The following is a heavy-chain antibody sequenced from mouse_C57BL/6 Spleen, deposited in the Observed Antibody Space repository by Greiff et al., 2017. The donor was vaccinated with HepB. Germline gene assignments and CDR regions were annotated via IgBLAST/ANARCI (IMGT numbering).Heavy chain of an antibody. CDR3: ARNDYSKGYYAMDY. CDR2: IWTGGGT. Sequence: VHLVEPGPGLVAPSQSLSITCTVSGFSLTSYAIIWVRQPPGKGLEWLGVIWTGGGTNYNSALISRLSISKDNSKSQVFLKKNSLQTDDTARYYCARNDYSKGYYAMDYWGQGTSVTVSS. J-gene: IGHJ4*01. CDR1: GFSLTSYA. V-gene: IGHV2-9-1*01. D-gene: IGHD2-5*01.